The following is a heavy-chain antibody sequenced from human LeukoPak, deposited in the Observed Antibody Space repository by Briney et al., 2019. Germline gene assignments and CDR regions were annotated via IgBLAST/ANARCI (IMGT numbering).Heavy chain of an antibody. Sequence: GGSLRLSCAVSGITFNNYAMNWIRQAPGKGLEWVSDISGSGGMTYYADSVKGRSTISRDNSQKKLYLHMSNLRVEDTAIYFCAKSVLGVAGRGYMDVWGKGTTVTVSS. CDR1: GITFNNYA. V-gene: IGHV3-23*01. D-gene: IGHD3-10*01. J-gene: IGHJ6*03. CDR2: ISGSGGMT. CDR3: AKSVLGVAGRGYMDV.